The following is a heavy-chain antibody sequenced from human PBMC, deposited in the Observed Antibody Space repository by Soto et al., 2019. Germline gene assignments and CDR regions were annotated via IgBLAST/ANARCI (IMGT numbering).Heavy chain of an antibody. Sequence: QVQLQESGPGLVKPSETLSLTCTVSGGSVSSGSYYWSWIRQPPGKGLEWIGYIYYSGSTNYNPSPKSRVTQSVDTSKYQFSLQVSSVTAADTAVYYWARGAFPVPAAISDYWGQGTLVTVSS. J-gene: IGHJ4*02. V-gene: IGHV4-61*01. CDR2: IYYSGST. D-gene: IGHD2-2*01. CDR1: GGSVSSGSYY. CDR3: ARGAFPVPAAISDY.